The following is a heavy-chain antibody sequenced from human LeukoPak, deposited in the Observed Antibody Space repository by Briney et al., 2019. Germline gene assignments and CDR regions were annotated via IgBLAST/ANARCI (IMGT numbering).Heavy chain of an antibody. D-gene: IGHD3-9*01. CDR2: ISYDGSNK. CDR3: AKETGRYFDWLPSFDY. J-gene: IGHJ4*02. Sequence: GGSLRLSCAASGLTFSSYGMHWVRQAPGKGLEWVAVISYDGSNKYYADSVKGRFTISRDNSKNTLYLQMNSLRAEDTAVYYCAKETGRYFDWLPSFDYWGQGTLVTVSS. V-gene: IGHV3-30*18. CDR1: GLTFSSYG.